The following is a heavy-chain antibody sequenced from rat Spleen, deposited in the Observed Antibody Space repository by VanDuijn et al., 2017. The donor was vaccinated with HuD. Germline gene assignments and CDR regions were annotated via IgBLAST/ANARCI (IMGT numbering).Heavy chain of an antibody. V-gene: IGHV3-1*01. CDR2: IDYSGRT. D-gene: IGHD1-6*01. CDR1: GYSITSNY. Sequence: EVQLQESGPGLVKPSQSLSLTCSVTGYSITSNYWGWIRKFPGNKMEWMGYIDYSGRTSYNPSLKSRISITRHTSNNQFFLQLTSVTTEDTATYYCTRGLSMSSTNYYYALFAYWGQGTLITVSS. CDR3: TRGLSMSSTNYYYALFAY. J-gene: IGHJ3*01.